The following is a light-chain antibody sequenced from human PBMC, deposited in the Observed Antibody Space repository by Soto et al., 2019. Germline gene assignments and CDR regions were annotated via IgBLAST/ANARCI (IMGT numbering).Light chain of an antibody. CDR2: AAS. V-gene: IGKV1-33*01. J-gene: IGKJ3*01. CDR1: QDISNY. CDR3: QQYDNLFT. Sequence: DIQMTQSPSSLSASVGDRVTITCRASQDISNYLAWYQQKPEKVPKLLIYAASTLQSGVPSRFSGSGSGTDFTFTISSLQPEDIGTHYCQQYDNLFTFGPGTKVDIK.